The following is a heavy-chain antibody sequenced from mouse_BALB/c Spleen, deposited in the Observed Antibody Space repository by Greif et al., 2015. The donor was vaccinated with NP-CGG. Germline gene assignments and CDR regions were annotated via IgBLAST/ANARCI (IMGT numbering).Heavy chain of an antibody. CDR2: INPYNDGT. V-gene: IGHV1-14*01. Sequence: VQLQQSGPELVKPGASVKMSCKASGYTFTSYVMHWVKQKPGQGLEWIGYINPYNDGTKYNEKFKGKATLTSDKSSSTAYMELSSLTSEDSAVYYCARDYGKYYYAMDYWGQGTSVTVSS. CDR1: GYTFTSYV. D-gene: IGHD2-1*01. CDR3: ARDYGKYYYAMDY. J-gene: IGHJ4*01.